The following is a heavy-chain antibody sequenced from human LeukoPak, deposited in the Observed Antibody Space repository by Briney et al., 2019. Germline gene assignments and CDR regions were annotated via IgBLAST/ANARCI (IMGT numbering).Heavy chain of an antibody. V-gene: IGHV5-51*01. D-gene: IGHD2-8*01. CDR3: ATTPYFSTNGYCDY. Sequence: GESLKISCKGSGYNFVTSWIGWVRQMPGKGLEWMGIIYPDASDIQYSPSFQGQVTISADKSINTAYLQWSSLKASDTAMYYCATTPYFSTNGYCDYWGQGTPVTVSS. CDR2: IYPDASDI. J-gene: IGHJ4*02. CDR1: GYNFVTSW.